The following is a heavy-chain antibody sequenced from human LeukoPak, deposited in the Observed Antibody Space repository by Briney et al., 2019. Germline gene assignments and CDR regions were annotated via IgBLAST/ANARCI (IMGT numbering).Heavy chain of an antibody. Sequence: KPSETLSLTCSVSGGSISSYYWSWIRQPAGKGREWIGRIYTTGNTDYNPSLKSRVTMSVDTSKNQFSLNLSSVTAADTAVYYCARDARGWSGFDYWGQGTLATVSS. CDR1: GGSISSYY. CDR2: IYTTGNT. V-gene: IGHV4-4*07. J-gene: IGHJ4*02. D-gene: IGHD3-3*01. CDR3: ARDARGWSGFDY.